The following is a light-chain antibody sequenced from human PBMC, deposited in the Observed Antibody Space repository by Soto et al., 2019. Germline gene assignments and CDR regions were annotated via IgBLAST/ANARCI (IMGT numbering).Light chain of an antibody. V-gene: IGKV1-5*03. Sequence: DIQMTQSPSTLSASVGDRVTITCRASQSISIWLAWDQQKPGRAPKFPIHRASDLENGVPSRFSGSGSGKEFALTISRLQPDDFATYYCQQYDSYPLTFGGGTKVDIK. CDR2: RAS. CDR1: QSISIW. CDR3: QQYDSYPLT. J-gene: IGKJ4*01.